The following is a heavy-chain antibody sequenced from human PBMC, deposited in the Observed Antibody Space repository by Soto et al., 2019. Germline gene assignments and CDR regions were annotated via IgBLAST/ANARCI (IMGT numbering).Heavy chain of an antibody. CDR3: ARHTSGLHYYDY. J-gene: IGHJ4*02. CDR2: ISGSSRYT. Sequence: GGSLRLSCAASGFNFSDHYMNWIRQAPGKGLEWVSYISGSSRYTNFADSVKGRFTISRDNAKNSLYLQMNSLRAEDTAVYYCARHTSGLHYYDYRGQGTPVTVSS. V-gene: IGHV3-11*06. D-gene: IGHD6-19*01. CDR1: GFNFSDHY.